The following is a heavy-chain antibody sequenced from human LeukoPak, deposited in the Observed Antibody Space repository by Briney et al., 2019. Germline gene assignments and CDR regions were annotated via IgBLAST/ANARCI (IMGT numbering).Heavy chain of an antibody. CDR2: TDEDGSAK. D-gene: IGHD3-10*01. CDR1: GFTFSGYW. V-gene: IGHV3-7*01. CDR3: AGSGSYYKLDY. J-gene: IGHJ4*02. Sequence: PGGSLRLSCAASGFTFSGYWMTWVRQAPGKGLEWVANTDEDGSAKYYLGSVKGRFTISRDNSKNTLYLQMNSLRAEDTAVYYCAGSGSYYKLDYWGQGTLVTVSS.